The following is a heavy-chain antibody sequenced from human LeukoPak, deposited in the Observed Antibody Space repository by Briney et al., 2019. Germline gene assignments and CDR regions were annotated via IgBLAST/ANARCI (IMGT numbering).Heavy chain of an antibody. D-gene: IGHD3-10*01. J-gene: IGHJ6*03. V-gene: IGHV4-38-2*02. Sequence: SETLSLTCTVSGYSISSGYYWGWIRQPPGKGLEWIGSIYHSGSTYYNPSLKSRVTISVDTSKNQFSLKLGSVTAADTAVYYCARVGGWFGELLSHYYYYYYMDVWGKGTTVTVSS. CDR3: ARVGGWFGELLSHYYYYYYMDV. CDR1: GYSISSGYY. CDR2: IYHSGST.